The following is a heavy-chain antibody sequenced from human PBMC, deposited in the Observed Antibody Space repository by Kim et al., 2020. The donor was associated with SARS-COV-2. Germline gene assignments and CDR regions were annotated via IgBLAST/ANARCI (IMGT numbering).Heavy chain of an antibody. V-gene: IGHV3-23*01. CDR3: EASDF. CDR2: ISASGLGT. CDR1: GFTFSNYA. Sequence: GGSLRLSCAASGFTFSNYAMSWTRQAPGKGLEWVSTISASGLGTHYADSVRGRFTISRDNSKSTLFLQMSSLRVEDTAVSYCEASDFWGQGALVTVSS. J-gene: IGHJ4*02.